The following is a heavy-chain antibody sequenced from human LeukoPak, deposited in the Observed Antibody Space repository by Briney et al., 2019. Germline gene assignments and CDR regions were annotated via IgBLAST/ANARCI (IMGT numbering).Heavy chain of an antibody. V-gene: IGHV3-23*01. D-gene: IGHD6-19*01. J-gene: IGHJ4*02. Sequence: GGSLRLSCAASGFTFSSYAMSWVRQAPGKGLEWVSAISGSGGSTYYADSVKGRFTISRDNSKNTLYLQMNSLRAEDTAVYYCAKGLYSSGWRYYFDYWGQGTLVTVSS. CDR2: ISGSGGST. CDR1: GFTFSSYA. CDR3: AKGLYSSGWRYYFDY.